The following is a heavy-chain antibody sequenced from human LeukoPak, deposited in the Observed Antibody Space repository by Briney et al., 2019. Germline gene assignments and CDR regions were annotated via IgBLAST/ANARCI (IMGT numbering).Heavy chain of an antibody. CDR1: GIKFSNYY. V-gene: IGHV3-30*18. Sequence: GGSLRLSCAASGIKFSNYYMDWVRQAPDKGLEWVATISYDGSYKYYADFVKGRFTISRDNSKNMLYLQMNGLRAEDTAVYYCAKDWRWELPNYGFNVWGQGTMVTVSS. D-gene: IGHD1-26*01. J-gene: IGHJ3*01. CDR3: AKDWRWELPNYGFNV. CDR2: ISYDGSYK.